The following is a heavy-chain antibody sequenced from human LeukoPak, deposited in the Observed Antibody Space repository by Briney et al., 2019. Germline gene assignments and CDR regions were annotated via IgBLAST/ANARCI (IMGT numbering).Heavy chain of an antibody. J-gene: IGHJ4*02. Sequence: ASETLSLTCTVSGGSISSSSFYWGWIRQPPGKGLEWIGSIYHSGSTYYNPSLKSRVTISVDTSKNQFSLKLSSVTAADTAVYYCAREGRSYYYDSSGYKYWGQGTLVTVSS. V-gene: IGHV4-39*07. CDR2: IYHSGST. D-gene: IGHD3-22*01. CDR3: AREGRSYYYDSSGYKY. CDR1: GGSISSSSFY.